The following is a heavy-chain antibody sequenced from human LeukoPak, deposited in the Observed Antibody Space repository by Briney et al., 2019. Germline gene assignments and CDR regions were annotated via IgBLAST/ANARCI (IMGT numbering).Heavy chain of an antibody. CDR3: ARGPPMDDAFDI. J-gene: IGHJ3*02. CDR1: GFTFSSYA. CDR2: ISYDGSNK. V-gene: IGHV3-30*04. Sequence: GRSLRLSCAASGFTFSSYAMHWVRQAPGKGLEWVAVISYDGSNKYYADSVKGRFTISRDNSKNTLYLQMNSLRAEDTAAYYCARGPPMDDAFDIWGQGTMVTVSS. D-gene: IGHD3-10*01.